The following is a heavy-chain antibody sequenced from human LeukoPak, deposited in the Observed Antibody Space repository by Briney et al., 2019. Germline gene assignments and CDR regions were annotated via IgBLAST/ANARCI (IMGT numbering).Heavy chain of an antibody. CDR3: ARGGRGGRNVYFDS. Sequence: GRSLRLSCAASGFTFSTYGMHWVRQGTGKGLEWVSAIGTAGDTYYPGSVKGRFTISRENAKNSLYLQMNSLGAGDTAVYYCARGGRGGRNVYFDSWGQGTLVTVSS. CDR1: GFTFSTYG. V-gene: IGHV3-13*04. J-gene: IGHJ4*02. D-gene: IGHD3-10*01. CDR2: IGTAGDT.